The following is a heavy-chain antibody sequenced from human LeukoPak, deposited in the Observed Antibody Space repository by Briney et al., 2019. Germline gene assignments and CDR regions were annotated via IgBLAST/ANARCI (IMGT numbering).Heavy chain of an antibody. V-gene: IGHV3-74*01. CDR2: INTDGSST. CDR3: ARGAGGAYYYYYMDV. Sequence: PGGSLRLSCAASGFTFSSYWMHWVRQAPGKGLVWVSRINTDGSSTSYADSVKGRFTISRDNAKNTLYLQMNSLRAEDTAVYYCARGAGGAYYYYYMDVWGKGTTVTVSS. D-gene: IGHD3-16*01. CDR1: GFTFSSYW. J-gene: IGHJ6*03.